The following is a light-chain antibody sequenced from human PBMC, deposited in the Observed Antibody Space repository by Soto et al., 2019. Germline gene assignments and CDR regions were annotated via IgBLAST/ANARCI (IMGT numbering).Light chain of an antibody. CDR1: QRISTY. V-gene: IGKV1-39*01. CDR2: GAT. Sequence: DIQMTQSPSSLPASVGDRVTITCRASQRISTYLNWYQQKPGKAPKFLIYGATNLQSGVPSRFSGSGSGTEFTLTISSLQPEDFATYYCQQSYDTPTFGQGTRLEIK. J-gene: IGKJ5*01. CDR3: QQSYDTPT.